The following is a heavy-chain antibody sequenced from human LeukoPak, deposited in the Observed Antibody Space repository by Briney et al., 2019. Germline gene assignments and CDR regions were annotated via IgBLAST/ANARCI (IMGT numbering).Heavy chain of an antibody. CDR3: PRNRETIWAATGPLGFDP. V-gene: IGHV4-59*11. Sequence: SETLSLTCTVSGGSINSHYWSWIRQPPGKGLEWIGYIYYSGSTSSNPSLKSRVTMSVDTSKNQFSLKLTSVTAADTAVYYFPRNRETIWAATGPLGFDPWGQGTLVTVSS. CDR2: IYYSGST. CDR1: GGSINSHY. J-gene: IGHJ5*02. D-gene: IGHD5-24*01.